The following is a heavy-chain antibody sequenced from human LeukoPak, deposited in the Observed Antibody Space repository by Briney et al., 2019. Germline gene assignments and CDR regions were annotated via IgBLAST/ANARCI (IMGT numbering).Heavy chain of an antibody. CDR2: ISGSGGST. CDR1: GFTFSSYA. Sequence: GGSLRLSCAASGFTFSSYAMSWVRQASRKGLEWVSVISGSGGSTYYADSVKGRFTISRDNSKNTLYLQMNSLRAEDTAVYYCAKRRVAVAGDFDYWGQGTLVTVSS. CDR3: AKRRVAVAGDFDY. V-gene: IGHV3-23*01. D-gene: IGHD6-19*01. J-gene: IGHJ4*02.